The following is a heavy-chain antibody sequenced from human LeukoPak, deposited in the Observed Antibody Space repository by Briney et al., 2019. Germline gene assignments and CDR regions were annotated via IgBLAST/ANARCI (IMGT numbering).Heavy chain of an antibody. CDR2: IYSGGST. CDR1: GFTVSSNY. D-gene: IGHD4-11*01. Sequence: GGSLRLSCAASGFTVSSNYMSWVRQAPGKGLEWVSVIYSGGSTYYADSVKGRFTISRDNSKNTLYLQMNSLRAEDTAVYYCARDMSPDYSGFDYWGQGTLVTVSS. CDR3: ARDMSPDYSGFDY. J-gene: IGHJ4*02. V-gene: IGHV3-66*02.